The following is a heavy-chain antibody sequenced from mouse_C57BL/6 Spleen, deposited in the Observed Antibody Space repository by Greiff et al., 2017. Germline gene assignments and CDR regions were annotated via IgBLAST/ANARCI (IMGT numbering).Heavy chain of an antibody. Sequence: VQLQESGAELARPGASVKLSCKASGYTFTSYGISWVKQRTGQGLEWIGEIYPRSGNTYYNEKFKGKATLTADKSSSTAYMELRSLTSEDSAVYFCAREAWDHAMDYWGQGTSVTVSS. CDR3: AREAWDHAMDY. CDR1: GYTFTSYG. J-gene: IGHJ4*01. CDR2: IYPRSGNT. V-gene: IGHV1-81*01. D-gene: IGHD4-1*01.